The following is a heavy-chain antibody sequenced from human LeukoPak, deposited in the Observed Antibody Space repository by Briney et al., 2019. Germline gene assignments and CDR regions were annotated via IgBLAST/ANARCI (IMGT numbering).Heavy chain of an antibody. Sequence: ASVTVSCMASVGTFSSYAISWVRQAPGQGLAWMGGIIPIFGTANYAQKFQGRVTITTDESTSTAYMELSSLRSEDTAVYCCAKGPRPDITVAHTVENWGQGTLVTVSS. CDR1: VGTFSSYA. CDR2: IIPIFGTA. CDR3: AKGPRPDITVAHTVEN. J-gene: IGHJ4*02. D-gene: IGHD6-19*01. V-gene: IGHV1-69*05.